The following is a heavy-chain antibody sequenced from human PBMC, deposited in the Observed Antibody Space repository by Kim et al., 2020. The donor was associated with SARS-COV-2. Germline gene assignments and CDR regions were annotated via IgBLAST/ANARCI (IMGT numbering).Heavy chain of an antibody. V-gene: IGHV3-23*01. Sequence: VGSLRLSCAASGFTFSTYAMSWVRQAPGKGLEWVSSVSGSGGSTYHADSAKGRFTISRDNSKNTLYLQMNSLRAEDTAVYYCAKGRSDNIAAAFNYWGQG. CDR3: AKGRSDNIAAAFNY. CDR2: VSGSGGST. J-gene: IGHJ4*02. CDR1: GFTFSTYA. D-gene: IGHD6-13*01.